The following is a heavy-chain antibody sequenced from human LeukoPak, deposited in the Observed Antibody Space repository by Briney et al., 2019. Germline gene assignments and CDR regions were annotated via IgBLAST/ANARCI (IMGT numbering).Heavy chain of an antibody. V-gene: IGHV3-7*01. CDR1: EINLSGHW. J-gene: IGHJ4*02. D-gene: IGHD5-12*01. Sequence: GGSLRLSCAASEINLSGHWMHWVRQAPGMGLEWLATMAQDGSRESYVDSVRGRFTISRDAAKDLLYLQMNNLRAEDTAMYYCATSSGWIIDNWGQGILVTVSS. CDR2: MAQDGSRE. CDR3: ATSSGWIIDN.